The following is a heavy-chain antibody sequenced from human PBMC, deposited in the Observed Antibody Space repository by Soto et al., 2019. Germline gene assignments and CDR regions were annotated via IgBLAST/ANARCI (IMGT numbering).Heavy chain of an antibody. Sequence: EVQLVESGGGLVQPGGSLRLSCAASGFTFSRYAMNWVRQAPGKGLEWVSYINHDSGTIYYADSVKGRFTITRDNANNLLSLQITSRRAQDTAVDYCARYRGYTGYDFAYWGKGYLVTVSS. CDR2: INHDSGTI. CDR1: GFTFSRYA. CDR3: ARYRGYTGYDFAY. D-gene: IGHD5-12*01. J-gene: IGHJ4*02. V-gene: IGHV3-48*01.